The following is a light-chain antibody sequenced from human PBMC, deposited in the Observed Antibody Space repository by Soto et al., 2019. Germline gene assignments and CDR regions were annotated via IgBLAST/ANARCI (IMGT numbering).Light chain of an antibody. CDR1: QRVNTC. CDR2: DAS. V-gene: IGKV1-5*02. CDR3: QQDNIYFRR. J-gene: IGKJ1*01. Sequence: DSRVNHSHSALAASLGYSISIIRWASQRVNTCLAWYQQKPGKAPTLLIYDASSLQSGVPSRFSGSGSGTEFTLTISSLQPDDLTTYCCQQDNIYFRRFGQGTNVAIK.